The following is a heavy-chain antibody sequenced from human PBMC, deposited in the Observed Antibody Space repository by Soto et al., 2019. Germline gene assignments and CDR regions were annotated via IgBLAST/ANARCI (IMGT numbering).Heavy chain of an antibody. D-gene: IGHD6-13*01. J-gene: IGHJ4*02. V-gene: IGHV1-3*01. Sequence: QVQLVQSGAEVKKPGASVKVSCKASGYKFSSYAMHWVRQAPGQRLEWMGWINAGNGNTKYSQKFQGRVTITRDTSASTAYMELSSLRSEDTAVYYWARAPSGYIFDYWGQGTLVTVSS. CDR3: ARAPSGYIFDY. CDR1: GYKFSSYA. CDR2: INAGNGNT.